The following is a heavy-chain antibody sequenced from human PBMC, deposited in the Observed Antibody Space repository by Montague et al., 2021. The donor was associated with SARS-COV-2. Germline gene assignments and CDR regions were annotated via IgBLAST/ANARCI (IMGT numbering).Heavy chain of an antibody. CDR2: IYWDDDK. V-gene: IGHV2-5*02. Sequence: PALVKPTQTLMLTCTFSGFSLSTSGVGVGWIRQPPGKALEWLALIYWDDDKRYSPSLKSRLTITKDTSKNQVVLTMTNMDPVDTATYYCARRITIYAFDIWDQGIMVTVSS. J-gene: IGHJ3*02. CDR3: ARRITIYAFDI. D-gene: IGHD3-3*01. CDR1: GFSLSTSGVG.